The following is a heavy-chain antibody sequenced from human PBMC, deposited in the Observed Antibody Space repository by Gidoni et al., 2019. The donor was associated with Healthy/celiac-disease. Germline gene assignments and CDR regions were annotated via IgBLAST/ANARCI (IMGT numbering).Heavy chain of an antibody. Sequence: QVQLQQWGAGLLKPSETLYLICAVYGGSFSGYYWSWIRQPPGKGLAWIGEINHSGSTNYNPSLKSRVTISVDTSKNQFSLKMKSVTAADTAVYYCAQYLSDYWGQGTPVTVSS. V-gene: IGHV4-34*01. CDR2: INHSGST. J-gene: IGHJ4*02. D-gene: IGHD2-2*01. CDR3: AQYLSDY. CDR1: GGSFSGYY.